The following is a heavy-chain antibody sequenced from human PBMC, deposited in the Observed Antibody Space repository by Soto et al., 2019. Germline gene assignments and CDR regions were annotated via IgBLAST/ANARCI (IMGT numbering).Heavy chain of an antibody. V-gene: IGHV3-23*01. Sequence: PSETLSLSCAASGFTFSSYAMSWVRQAPGKGLEWVSAISGSGGSTYYADSVKGRFTISRDNSKNTLYLQMNSLRAEDTAVYYCANDKDTAMADFDYWGQGTLVTVSS. CDR2: ISGSGGST. D-gene: IGHD5-18*01. J-gene: IGHJ4*02. CDR1: GFTFSSYA. CDR3: ANDKDTAMADFDY.